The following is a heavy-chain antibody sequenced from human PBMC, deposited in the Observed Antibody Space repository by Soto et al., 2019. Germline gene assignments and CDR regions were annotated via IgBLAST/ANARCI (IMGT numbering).Heavy chain of an antibody. CDR3: ARVIPGVEAWFDP. D-gene: IGHD2-2*01. J-gene: IGHJ5*02. CDR2: IVPIFGKP. CDR1: GDTFSDYT. Sequence: SVKVSCKASGDTFSDYTISWVRQAPGQGLEWMGGIVPIFGKPTYTQKFQGRVTITADESTSTAYMDLRSLTSDDTAVYYCARVIPGVEAWFDPWGQGTLVTVSS. V-gene: IGHV1-69*13.